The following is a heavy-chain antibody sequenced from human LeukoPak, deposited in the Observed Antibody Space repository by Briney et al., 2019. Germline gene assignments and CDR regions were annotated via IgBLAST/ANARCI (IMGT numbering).Heavy chain of an antibody. D-gene: IGHD4-17*01. J-gene: IGHJ5*02. CDR1: GGSISSYY. CDR3: ARQVATVTTGDNWFDP. Sequence: PSETLSLTCTVSGGSISSYYWSWIRQPPGKGLEWIGYIYYSGSTNYNPSLKSRVTISVDTSKNQFSLKLSSVTAADTAVYYCARQVATVTTGDNWFDPWGQGTLDTISS. CDR2: IYYSGST. V-gene: IGHV4-59*08.